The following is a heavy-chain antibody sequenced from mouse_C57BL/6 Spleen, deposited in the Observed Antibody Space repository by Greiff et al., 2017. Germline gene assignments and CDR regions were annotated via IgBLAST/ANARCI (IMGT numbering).Heavy chain of an antibody. CDR3: TYGSSTYAMDY. J-gene: IGHJ4*01. V-gene: IGHV14-4*01. D-gene: IGHD1-1*01. CDR2: IDPENGDT. Sequence: VQLQQSGAELVRPGASVKLSCTASGFNIKDDYMHWVKQRPEQGLEWIGWIDPENGDTEYASKFQGKATITADTSSNTAYLQLSSLTSEDTAVYYCTYGSSTYAMDYWGQGTSVTVSS. CDR1: GFNIKDDY.